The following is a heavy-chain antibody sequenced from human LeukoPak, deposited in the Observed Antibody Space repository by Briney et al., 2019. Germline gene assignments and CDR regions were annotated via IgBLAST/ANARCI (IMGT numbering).Heavy chain of an antibody. J-gene: IGHJ4*02. CDR2: ISSSSSYI. V-gene: IGHV3-21*01. CDR3: ARDSADDYDILTHLDY. CDR1: GFTFSSYS. Sequence: KPGGSLRLSCAASGFTFSSYSMNWVRQAPGKGLEWVSSISSSSSYIYYADSVKGRFTISRDNAKNSLYLQMNSLRAEDTAVYYCARDSADDYDILTHLDYWGQGTLVTVSS. D-gene: IGHD3-9*01.